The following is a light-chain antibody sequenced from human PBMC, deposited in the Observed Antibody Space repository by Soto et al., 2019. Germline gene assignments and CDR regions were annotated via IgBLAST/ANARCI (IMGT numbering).Light chain of an antibody. J-gene: IGLJ2*01. Sequence: QSVLTQPPSASGSPGQSVTISCAGTSSDVGAYNYVSWYQYHPGKAPKLIIYDVTKRPSGVPDRFSGSKSGNTASLTVSGLQAEDEADYYCNSYGGNAHVLFGGGTKLTVL. CDR1: SSDVGAYNY. CDR3: NSYGGNAHVL. V-gene: IGLV2-8*01. CDR2: DVT.